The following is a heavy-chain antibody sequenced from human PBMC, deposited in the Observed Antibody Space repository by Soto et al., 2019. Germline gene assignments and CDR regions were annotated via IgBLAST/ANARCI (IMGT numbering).Heavy chain of an antibody. D-gene: IGHD3-10*01. CDR2: IYYSGST. Sequence: QVQLQESGPGLEKPSETLSLTCSVSGGSVNSGNYYWSWIRQPPGKGLEWIGYIYYSGSTNYNPSLKSRVTISLDTSKNQFSLSLNSVTAADTAVYYCARVGVTMIRGADYWGQGTLVTVSS. CDR3: ARVGVTMIRGADY. J-gene: IGHJ4*02. V-gene: IGHV4-61*01. CDR1: GGSVNSGNYY.